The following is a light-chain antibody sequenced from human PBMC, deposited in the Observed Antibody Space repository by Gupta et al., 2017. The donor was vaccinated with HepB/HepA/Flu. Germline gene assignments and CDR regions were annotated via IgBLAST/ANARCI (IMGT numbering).Light chain of an antibody. J-gene: IGLJ3*02. CDR2: VDK. CDR3: QSYDNNNRV. V-gene: IGLV6-57*02. Sequence: FMLTQPHSVTESPGETVTLSCTGRSGSIARNYVQLLQQRPGSAPTTVIYVDKQRPSGVPKRFSGSFDSSSNSAALTIAGLKTEDEADYYCQSYDNNNRVFGGGTKLTVL. CDR1: SGSIARNY.